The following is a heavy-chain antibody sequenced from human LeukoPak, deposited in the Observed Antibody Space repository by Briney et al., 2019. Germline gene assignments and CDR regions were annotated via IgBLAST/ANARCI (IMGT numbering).Heavy chain of an antibody. J-gene: IGHJ4*02. CDR3: ARGYGWRGQYYFDY. CDR1: GFTFSSYG. CDR2: IWYDGSNK. Sequence: GGSLRLSCAASGFTFSSYGMHWVRQAPGKGLEWVAVIWYDGSNKYYADSVKGRFTTSRDNSKNTLYLQMNSLRAEDTAVYYCARGYGWRGQYYFDYWGQGTLVTVSS. V-gene: IGHV3-33*01. D-gene: IGHD5-18*01.